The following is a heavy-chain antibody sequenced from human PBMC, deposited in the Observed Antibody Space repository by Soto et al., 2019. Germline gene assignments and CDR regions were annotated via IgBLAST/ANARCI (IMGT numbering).Heavy chain of an antibody. J-gene: IGHJ6*02. V-gene: IGHV4-4*07. CDR1: GASISSYY. CDR3: ARVLLDTAMVRVENYYYYYYGMDV. Sequence: SETLSLTCTVSGASISSYYWSWIRQPAGKGLEWIGRIYRSGGTNYNPSLKSRVTMSVDTSKNQFSLKLSSVTAADTAVYYCARVLLDTAMVRVENYYYYYYGMDVWGQGTTVTVSS. CDR2: IYRSGGT. D-gene: IGHD5-18*01.